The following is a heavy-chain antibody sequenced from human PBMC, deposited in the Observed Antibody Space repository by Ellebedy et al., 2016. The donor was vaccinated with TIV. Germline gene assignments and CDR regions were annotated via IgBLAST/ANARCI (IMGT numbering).Heavy chain of an antibody. CDR1: GYTFTGYY. Sequence: ASVKVSXKASGYTFTGYYMHWVRQAPGQGLEWMGIINPSDGDTSNTQKFQGRLALRMDTSTTTVYMELSSLMSEDTAVYYCAIGQLDYWGQGTLVTVPS. CDR2: INPSDGDT. V-gene: IGHV1-46*01. CDR3: AIGQLDY. J-gene: IGHJ4*02.